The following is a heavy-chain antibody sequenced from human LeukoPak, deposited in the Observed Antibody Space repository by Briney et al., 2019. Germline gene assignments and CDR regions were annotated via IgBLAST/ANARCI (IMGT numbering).Heavy chain of an antibody. CDR1: GFTFSSYG. D-gene: IGHD5-12*01. Sequence: PGGSLRLSCAASGFTFSSYGMHWVRQAPGKGLEWVAVISYDGSNKYYADSVKGRFAISRDNSKNTLYLQMNSLRAEDTAVYYCAKDHRWLSGYSGYDPRVSVAGTGYWGQGTLVTVST. CDR3: AKDHRWLSGYSGYDPRVSVAGTGY. V-gene: IGHV3-30*18. J-gene: IGHJ4*02. CDR2: ISYDGSNK.